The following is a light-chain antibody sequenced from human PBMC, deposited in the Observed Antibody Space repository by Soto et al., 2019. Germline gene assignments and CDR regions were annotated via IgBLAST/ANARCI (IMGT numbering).Light chain of an antibody. Sequence: EIVLTQSPATLSLSPGERATLSCRASQSVNTYLAWYQQRPGQAPRLLMYDASNRATGIPARFSGRGSRTDFSLASDSLEPEDLAVYHCQQRSDWPPTFAGGTKVEIK. J-gene: IGKJ4*01. V-gene: IGKV3-11*01. CDR2: DAS. CDR3: QQRSDWPPT. CDR1: QSVNTY.